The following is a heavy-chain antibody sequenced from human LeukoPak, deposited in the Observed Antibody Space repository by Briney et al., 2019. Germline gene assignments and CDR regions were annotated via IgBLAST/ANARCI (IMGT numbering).Heavy chain of an antibody. CDR1: GGTFSSYA. CDR3: ARLGVDCSSTSCFPVP. J-gene: IGHJ5*02. V-gene: IGHV1-69*04. Sequence: SVKVSCKASGGTFSSYAISWVRQAPGQGLEWMGRIIPIFGIANYAQKFQGRVTITADKSTSTAYMELSSLRSEDTAVCYCARLGVDCSSTSCFPVPWGQGTLVTVSS. CDR2: IIPIFGIA. D-gene: IGHD2-2*01.